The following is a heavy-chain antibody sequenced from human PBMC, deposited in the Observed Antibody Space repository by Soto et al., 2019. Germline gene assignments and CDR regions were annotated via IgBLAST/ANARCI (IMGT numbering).Heavy chain of an antibody. D-gene: IGHD6-6*01. CDR2: TSYGGNYQ. Sequence: QVHLVESGGGVFQPGRSLRLSCTASGFSLTPYAMHWVRQAPGKGLEWVAGTSYGGNYQYYADSVKGRFTVSRDNSKNTLLLQVNSLRTDDTAVYYCSRESSSSYDYYSGIDVWGQGTTVTV. J-gene: IGHJ6*02. CDR3: SRESSSSYDYYSGIDV. CDR1: GFSLTPYA. V-gene: IGHV3-30-3*01.